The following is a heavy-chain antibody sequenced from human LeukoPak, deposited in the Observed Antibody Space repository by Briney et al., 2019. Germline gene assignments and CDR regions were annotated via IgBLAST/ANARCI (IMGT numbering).Heavy chain of an antibody. D-gene: IGHD3-10*01. CDR2: IKEDGSET. J-gene: IGHJ4*02. CDR1: GFTISDYW. Sequence: GGSLRLSCAASGFTISDYWMSWVRQAPGKGLEWVANIKEDGSETNYVDSAKGRFTISRDNAKNSLYLQMNNLRAEDTAVYYCATHPGDYWFGYLQLWGQGTLVTVSS. V-gene: IGHV3-7*01. CDR3: ATHPGDYWFGYLQL.